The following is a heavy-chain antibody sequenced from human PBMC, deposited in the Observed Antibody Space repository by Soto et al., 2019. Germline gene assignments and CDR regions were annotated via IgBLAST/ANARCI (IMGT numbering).Heavy chain of an antibody. CDR3: ANGGSNSAFDI. CDR1: GDTFTSYD. V-gene: IGHV1-8*01. D-gene: IGHD2-8*01. Sequence: QVQLVQSGAEVKKPGASVKVSCKASGDTFTSYDINCVRQATGQGLEWMGWMNPNSGHTGYAQKFQGRVTMTRSTSISTAYMELSSLTSEDTAVYYCANGGSNSAFDIWGQGTMVTVSS. J-gene: IGHJ3*02. CDR2: MNPNSGHT.